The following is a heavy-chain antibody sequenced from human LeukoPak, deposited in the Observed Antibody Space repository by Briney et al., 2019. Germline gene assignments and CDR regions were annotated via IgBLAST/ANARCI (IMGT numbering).Heavy chain of an antibody. CDR2: ISSSSSYI. CDR3: ARDKAIVGATRAFDI. D-gene: IGHD1-26*01. Sequence: GGSLRLSCAASGFTFSSYSMNWVRQAPGKGLEWVSSISSSSSYIYYADSVKGRFTISRDNAKNSLYLRMNSLRAEDTAVYYCARDKAIVGATRAFDIWGQGTMVTVSS. V-gene: IGHV3-21*01. J-gene: IGHJ3*02. CDR1: GFTFSSYS.